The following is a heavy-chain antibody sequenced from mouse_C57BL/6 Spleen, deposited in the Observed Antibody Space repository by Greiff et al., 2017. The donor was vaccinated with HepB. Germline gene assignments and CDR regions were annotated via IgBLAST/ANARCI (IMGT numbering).Heavy chain of an antibody. CDR3: ARGDGNYGGAY. CDR2: IYPGDGDT. V-gene: IGHV1-80*01. CDR1: GYAFSSYW. J-gene: IGHJ3*01. Sequence: VKLVESGAELVKPGASVKISCKASGYAFSSYWMNWVKQRPGKGREWIGQIYPGDGDTNYNGKFKGKATLTADKSSSTAYMQLSSLTSEDSAVYFCARGDGNYGGAYWGQGTLVTVSA. D-gene: IGHD2-1*01.